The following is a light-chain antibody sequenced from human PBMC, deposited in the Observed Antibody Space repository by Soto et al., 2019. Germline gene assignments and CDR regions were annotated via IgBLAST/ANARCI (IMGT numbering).Light chain of an antibody. CDR1: QSVSNN. Sequence: ILMTQSPATLSVSPGERATLSCRASQSVSNNLAWYQQKPGQAPRLLIYDASTRATGIPARFSGSGSGTEFTLTISGLQSEDVAVYYCQQYNNWAPWTFGQGTKVEIK. CDR3: QQYNNWAPWT. J-gene: IGKJ1*01. CDR2: DAS. V-gene: IGKV3-15*01.